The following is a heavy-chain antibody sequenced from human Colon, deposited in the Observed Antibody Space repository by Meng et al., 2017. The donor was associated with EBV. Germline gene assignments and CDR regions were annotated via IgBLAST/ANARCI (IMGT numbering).Heavy chain of an antibody. J-gene: IGHJ1*01. CDR3: LRGSGGSV. V-gene: IGHV4-30-2*01. CDR1: GGSISSGGYS. Sequence: QLQRQESGSGLVKPSQTLSLTCAVSGGSISSGGYSWSWIRQPTGRGLEWIGYIYHSGSTYYNPSLKSRVTISVDRSKNQFSLKLTSVTAADTAVYHCLRGSGGSVWGQGTLVTVAS. D-gene: IGHD3-10*01. CDR2: IYHSGST.